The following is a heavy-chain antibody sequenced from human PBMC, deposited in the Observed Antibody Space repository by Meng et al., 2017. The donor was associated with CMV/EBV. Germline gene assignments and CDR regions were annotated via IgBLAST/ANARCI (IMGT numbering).Heavy chain of an antibody. CDR3: ARDKNWGPDY. CDR2: IHPQSGVT. D-gene: IGHD7-27*01. Sequence: ASVKVSCKASGYTFTDHYFHWVRQAPGQGLEWMGWIHPQSGVTNYAQKFRARVTLTRDTSINTGYMELSRLTSDDTAVYYCARDKNWGPDYWGQGTLVTVSS. J-gene: IGHJ4*02. V-gene: IGHV1-2*02. CDR1: GYTFTDHY.